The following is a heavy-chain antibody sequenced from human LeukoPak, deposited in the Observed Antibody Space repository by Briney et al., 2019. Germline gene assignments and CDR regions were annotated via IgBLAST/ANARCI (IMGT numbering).Heavy chain of an antibody. Sequence: GGSLRLSCAASGFTFSTYAMTWVRQAPGKGLEWVSVISGSGGSTYYADSVKGRFTISRDNPKNTLYLQMNSLRAEDTAIYFCVKDDYGSGSYHDYWGQGILVTVSS. D-gene: IGHD3-10*01. V-gene: IGHV3-23*01. J-gene: IGHJ4*02. CDR3: VKDDYGSGSYHDY. CDR2: ISGSGGST. CDR1: GFTFSTYA.